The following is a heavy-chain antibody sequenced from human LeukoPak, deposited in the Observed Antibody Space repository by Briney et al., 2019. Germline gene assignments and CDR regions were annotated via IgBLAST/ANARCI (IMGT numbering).Heavy chain of an antibody. CDR1: GFTFSSYS. CDR2: ISSSSSYI. V-gene: IGHV3-21*01. Sequence: RGSLRLSCAAAGFTFSSYSMNWVRQAPGKGLEWVSSISSSSSYIYYADSVKGRFTISRDNAKNSLYLQMNSLRAEDTAVYYCVREKTSSDGDYVYYYYGMDVWGQGTTVTVSS. CDR3: VREKTSSDGDYVYYYYGMDV. D-gene: IGHD4-17*01. J-gene: IGHJ6*02.